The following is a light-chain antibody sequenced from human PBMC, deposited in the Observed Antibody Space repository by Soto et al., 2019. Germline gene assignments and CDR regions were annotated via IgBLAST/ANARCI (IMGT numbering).Light chain of an antibody. CDR2: KAS. J-gene: IGKJ1*01. CDR3: QHYNSYSEA. CDR1: QTISSL. Sequence: DIQMTQSPSTLSGSVGDRVTITCRASQTISSLFAWYQQKPGKAPKLLIYKASTLKSGVPSRFSGSGSGTEFTLTISSLQPDDFATYSCQHYNSYSEAFGQGTKVDIK. V-gene: IGKV1-5*03.